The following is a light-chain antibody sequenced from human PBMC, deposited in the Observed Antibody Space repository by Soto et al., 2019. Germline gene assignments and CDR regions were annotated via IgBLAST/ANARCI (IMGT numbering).Light chain of an antibody. CDR1: SSDVGGYNF. J-gene: IGLJ3*02. CDR3: SSFTSRRTWV. CDR2: DVS. Sequence: SALTQPASVSGSPGQSVTISCTGGSSDVGGYNFVSWYQQLPGKAPKLMIYDVSNRPSGVSNRFSGSKSGNTASLTISGLQAEDEADYYCSSFTSRRTWVFGGGTKLTVL. V-gene: IGLV2-14*03.